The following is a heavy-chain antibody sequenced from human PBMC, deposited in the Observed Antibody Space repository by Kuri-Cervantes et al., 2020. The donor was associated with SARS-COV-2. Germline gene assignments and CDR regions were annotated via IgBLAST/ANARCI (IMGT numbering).Heavy chain of an antibody. V-gene: IGHV4-34*01. Sequence: GSLRLSCAVYGGSFSGYYWSWIRQPPGKGLEWIGEINHSGSTNYNPSLKSRVTISVDTSKNQFSLKLSSVTAADTAVYYCARVWTMVRGVSYYFDYWGQGTLVTVSS. D-gene: IGHD3-10*01. J-gene: IGHJ4*02. CDR2: INHSGST. CDR3: ARVWTMVRGVSYYFDY. CDR1: GGSFSGYY.